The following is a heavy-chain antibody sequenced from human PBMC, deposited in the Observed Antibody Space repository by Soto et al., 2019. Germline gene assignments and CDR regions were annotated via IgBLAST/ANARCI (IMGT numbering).Heavy chain of an antibody. Sequence: SETLSLTCIVSGGSISSYYWNWIRQPPGKGLEWIGYFYFSGRTNYNPSLKSRVTISVDTSKNQFSLKVSSVTDADTAVYYCARKGSGSGYDLWGQGTLVTVSS. CDR2: FYFSGRT. CDR3: ARKGSGSGYDL. CDR1: GGSISSYY. D-gene: IGHD5-12*01. V-gene: IGHV4-59*01. J-gene: IGHJ4*02.